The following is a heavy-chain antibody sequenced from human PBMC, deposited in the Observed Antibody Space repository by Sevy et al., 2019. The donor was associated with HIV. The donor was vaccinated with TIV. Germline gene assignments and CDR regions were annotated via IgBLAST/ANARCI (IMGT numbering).Heavy chain of an antibody. CDR1: GFTFSVYP. V-gene: IGHV3-23*01. CDR2: MSGRGDAI. J-gene: IGHJ4*02. D-gene: IGHD5-12*01. CDR3: AKNRVDLETARVFDY. Sequence: GGSLRLSCATSGFTFSVYPRSWVRQAPGKGLEWVSSMSGRGDAIYYADSVKGRFTISSDNSRNTRYLHMNSLRVVDTAVYFCAKNRVDLETARVFDYWGQGTLVTVSS.